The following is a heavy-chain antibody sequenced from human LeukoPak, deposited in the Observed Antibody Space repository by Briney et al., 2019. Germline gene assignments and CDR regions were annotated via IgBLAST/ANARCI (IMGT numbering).Heavy chain of an antibody. Sequence: PGGSLRLSCAASGFTFSSYSMNWVRQAPGKGLEWVSYISGSGNTIYYADSVRGRFTISRDNAESSLSLQMNSLRAEDTAVYYCARDVLRYSNVFDPWGQGTLVTVSS. V-gene: IGHV3-48*04. CDR2: ISGSGNTI. CDR1: GFTFSSYS. CDR3: ARDVLRYSNVFDP. D-gene: IGHD3-9*01. J-gene: IGHJ5*02.